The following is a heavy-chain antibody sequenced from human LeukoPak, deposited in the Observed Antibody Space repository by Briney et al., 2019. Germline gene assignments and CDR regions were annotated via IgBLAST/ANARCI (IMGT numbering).Heavy chain of an antibody. Sequence: VASVKVSCKASGYTFTDYYMHWVRQAPGQGLEWMGIINPSGGSTSYAQKFQGRVTMTRDTSTSTVYMELSSLRSEDTAVYYCARADSRGWFDPWGQGTLVTVSS. V-gene: IGHV1-46*01. D-gene: IGHD3-10*01. CDR1: GYTFTDYY. CDR2: INPSGGST. CDR3: ARADSRGWFDP. J-gene: IGHJ5*02.